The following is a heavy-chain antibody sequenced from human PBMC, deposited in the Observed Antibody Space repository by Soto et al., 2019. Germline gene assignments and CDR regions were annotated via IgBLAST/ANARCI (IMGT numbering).Heavy chain of an antibody. CDR3: AKDGDYGDCLVDAFDI. CDR1: GFTFSSYA. V-gene: IGHV3-23*01. Sequence: EVQLLESGGGLVQPGGSLRLSCAASGFTFSSYAMSWVRQAPGKGLDWVSVISGSGVRTYYADSVKGRFTISRDNSKSTLYLQMNSLRAEDTAIYYCAKDGDYGDCLVDAFDIWGQGTMVTVSS. D-gene: IGHD4-17*01. J-gene: IGHJ3*02. CDR2: ISGSGVRT.